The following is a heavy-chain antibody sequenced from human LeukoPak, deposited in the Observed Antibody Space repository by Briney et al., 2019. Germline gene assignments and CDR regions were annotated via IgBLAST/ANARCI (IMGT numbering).Heavy chain of an antibody. Sequence: QSGGSLRLSCAASGFTFSSYAMRWVRQAPGKGLEWVAVISYDVSNKYYADSVKGRFTISRDNSNNTLYLQMNSLRAEDTAVYYCASYGDRGFDIWGQGTMVTVSS. CDR3: ASYGDRGFDI. V-gene: IGHV3-30*01. D-gene: IGHD4-17*01. CDR1: GFTFSSYA. CDR2: ISYDVSNK. J-gene: IGHJ3*02.